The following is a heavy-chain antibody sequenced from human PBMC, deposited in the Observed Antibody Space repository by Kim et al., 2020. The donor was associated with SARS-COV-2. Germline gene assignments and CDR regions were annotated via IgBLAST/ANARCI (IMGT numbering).Heavy chain of an antibody. CDR2: ISYDGSNK. CDR3: ARDPRSRLRGLTYSFYGMDV. D-gene: IGHD3-10*01. CDR1: GFTFSSCA. J-gene: IGHJ6*02. V-gene: IGHV3-30-3*01. Sequence: GGSLRLSCAASGFTFSSCAIHWVRQAPGKGLEWVAVISYDGSNKNYADSVKGRFTISRDNSKNTLYLQMNSLRAEDTALYYCARDPRSRLRGLTYSFYGMDVWGQGTTVTVSS.